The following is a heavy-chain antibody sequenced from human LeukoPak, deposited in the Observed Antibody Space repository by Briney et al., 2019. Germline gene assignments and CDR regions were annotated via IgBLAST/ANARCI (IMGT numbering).Heavy chain of an antibody. V-gene: IGHV4-59*08. CDR1: GGSISSYD. CDR3: ARHALYWRDAFYI. D-gene: IGHD3-3*01. CDR2: IYYSGST. J-gene: IGHJ3*02. Sequence: SETLSLTCTVSGGSISSYDWSCIRQPPGKGLEWIGYIYYSGSTNYNPSLKSRVTISVDTSKNQFSLKLSSVTAADTAVYYCARHALYWRDAFYIWGQGTMVTVSS.